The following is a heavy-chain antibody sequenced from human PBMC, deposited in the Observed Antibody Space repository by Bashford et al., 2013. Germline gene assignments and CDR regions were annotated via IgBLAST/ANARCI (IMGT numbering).Heavy chain of an antibody. D-gene: IGHD3-22*01. CDR1: GYTFTSYA. J-gene: IGHJ3*02. CDR3: ARVRVGLSDYYDDSAHKNALHI. CDR2: MNPNSGNT. V-gene: IGHV1-8*02. Sequence: VKVSCKASGYTFTSYAMHWVRQATGQGLEWMGWMNPNSGNTGYAQRFQGRITMTANTSISTAYIELSSLTSEDTAVYYCARVRVGLSDYYDDSAHKNALHIWGQGTMVTVSS.